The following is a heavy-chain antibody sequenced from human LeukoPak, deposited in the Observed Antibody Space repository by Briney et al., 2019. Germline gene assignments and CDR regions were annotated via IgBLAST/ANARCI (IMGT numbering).Heavy chain of an antibody. J-gene: IGHJ6*03. CDR3: ARHGVMYGSGQYYYYMDV. Sequence: GESLKISCKGSGYSFTSYWIGWVRQMPGKGLEWMGIIYPGDSDTRYSPSFQGQVTISADKSISTAYLQWSSLKASDTAMYYCARHGVMYGSGQYYYYMDVWGKGTTVTVSS. D-gene: IGHD3-10*01. CDR2: IYPGDSDT. CDR1: GYSFTSYW. V-gene: IGHV5-51*01.